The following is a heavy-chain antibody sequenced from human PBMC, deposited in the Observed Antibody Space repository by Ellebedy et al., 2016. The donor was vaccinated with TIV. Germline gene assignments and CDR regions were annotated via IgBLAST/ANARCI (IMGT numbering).Heavy chain of an antibody. CDR3: ARDTTIFGVVIFPNYFDF. J-gene: IGHJ4*02. V-gene: IGHV3-48*01. Sequence: PGGSLRLSCAASGFTFSSYSMNWVRQAPGKGLEWVSYISSSSSTIYYADSVMGRFTISRDNAKNSLYLQMNSLRAEDTAVYYCARDTTIFGVVIFPNYFDFWGQGTLVTVSS. CDR2: ISSSSSTI. CDR1: GFTFSSYS. D-gene: IGHD3-3*01.